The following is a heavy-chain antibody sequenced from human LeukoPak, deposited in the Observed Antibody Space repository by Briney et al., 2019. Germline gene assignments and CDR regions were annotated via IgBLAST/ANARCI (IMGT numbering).Heavy chain of an antibody. D-gene: IGHD4-11*01. Sequence: SVKVSCKASGGTFSSYAISWVRQAPGQGLEWMGGIIPVFGTANYAQKFQGRVTITTDESTRTAYMELSSLRSEDTAVYYCARGGVTTPPYYYMDVWGKGTTVTVSS. CDR2: IIPVFGTA. CDR1: GGTFSSYA. J-gene: IGHJ6*03. CDR3: ARGGVTTPPYYYMDV. V-gene: IGHV1-69*05.